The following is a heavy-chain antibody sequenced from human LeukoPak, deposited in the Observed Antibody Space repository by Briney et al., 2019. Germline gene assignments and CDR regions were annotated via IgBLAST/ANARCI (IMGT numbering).Heavy chain of an antibody. J-gene: IGHJ5*02. CDR3: ARGREIQLWSSGDNWFGP. V-gene: IGHV4-4*07. CDR2: IYTSGST. CDR1: GGSISSYY. Sequence: SETLSLTCTVSGGSISSYYWSWIRQPAGKGLEWIGRIYTSGSTNYNPSLKSRVTISVDTSKNQFSLKLSSVTAADTAVYYCARGREIQLWSSGDNWFGPWGQGTLVTVSS. D-gene: IGHD5-18*01.